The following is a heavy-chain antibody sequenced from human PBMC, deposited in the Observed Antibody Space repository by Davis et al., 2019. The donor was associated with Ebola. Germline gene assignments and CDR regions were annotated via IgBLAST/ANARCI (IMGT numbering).Heavy chain of an antibody. Sequence: GESLKISCAASGFTFSSYAMHWVRQAPGKGLEWVAVISYDGSNKYYADSVKGRFTISRDNSKNTLYLQMNSLRAEDTAVYYCAKGSLYYHDSSGYSGYWGQGTLVTVSS. CDR1: GFTFSSYA. CDR2: ISYDGSNK. J-gene: IGHJ4*02. D-gene: IGHD3-22*01. V-gene: IGHV3-30-3*01. CDR3: AKGSLYYHDSSGYSGY.